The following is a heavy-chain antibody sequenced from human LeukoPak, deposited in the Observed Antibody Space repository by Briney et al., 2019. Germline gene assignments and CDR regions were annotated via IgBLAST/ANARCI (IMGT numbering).Heavy chain of an antibody. D-gene: IGHD1-14*01. CDR1: GGSISSYY. CDR3: AREAETSHYFDY. CDR2: IYYSGST. Sequence: SETLSLTCTVSGGSISSYYWSWIRQPPGKGLEWIGYIYYSGSTNYNPSLKSRVTISVDTSKNQFSLKLSSVTAADTAVYYCAREAETSHYFDYWGQGTLVTVSS. J-gene: IGHJ4*02. V-gene: IGHV4-59*01.